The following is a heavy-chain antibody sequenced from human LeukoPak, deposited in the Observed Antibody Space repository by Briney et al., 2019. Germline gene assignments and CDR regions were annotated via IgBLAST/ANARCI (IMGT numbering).Heavy chain of an antibody. CDR3: ASGLAAAGRYYYYGMDV. CDR1: GYSFTSYW. D-gene: IGHD6-13*01. J-gene: IGHJ6*02. V-gene: IGHV5-51*01. Sequence: GESLKISCKGSGYSFTSYWIGWVRQMPGKGLEWMGIIYPGDSDTRYSPSFQGQVTISADKSISTAYLQWSSLKASDTAMYYCASGLAAAGRYYYYGMDVWGPGTTVTVSS. CDR2: IYPGDSDT.